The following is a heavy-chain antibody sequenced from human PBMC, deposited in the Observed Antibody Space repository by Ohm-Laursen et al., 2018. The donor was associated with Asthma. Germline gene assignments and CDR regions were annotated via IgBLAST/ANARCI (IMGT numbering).Heavy chain of an antibody. Sequence: SLRLSCAASGFTFSSYAMHWVRQAPGKGLEWVAVISYDGSNKYYADSVKGRFTISRDNSKNTLYLQMNSLRAEDTAVYYCASTPGTTVFDYWGQGTLVTVSS. CDR2: ISYDGSNK. CDR3: ASTPGTTVFDY. J-gene: IGHJ4*02. CDR1: GFTFSSYA. V-gene: IGHV3-30-3*01. D-gene: IGHD4-17*01.